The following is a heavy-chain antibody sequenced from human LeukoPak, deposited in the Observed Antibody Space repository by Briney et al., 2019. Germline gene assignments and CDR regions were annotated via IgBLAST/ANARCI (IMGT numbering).Heavy chain of an antibody. Sequence: MPGGSLRLSCAASGSILSDHHMDWVRQTPGKGLEWVSSISSGSRDIYYADSVKGRFTVSRDNAKKSLYLQMSGLRAEDTAVYYCVAEDFWSGFYRVDNYFQMDVWGKGTTVIVSS. CDR1: GSILSDHH. D-gene: IGHD3-3*01. CDR3: VAEDFWSGFYRVDNYFQMDV. CDR2: ISSGSRDI. V-gene: IGHV3-21*01. J-gene: IGHJ6*03.